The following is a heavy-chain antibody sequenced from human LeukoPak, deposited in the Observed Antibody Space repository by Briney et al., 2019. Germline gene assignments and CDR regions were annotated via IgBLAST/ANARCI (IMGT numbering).Heavy chain of an antibody. J-gene: IGHJ6*02. CDR3: DATYDHPINHYGMDV. D-gene: IGHD5-24*01. CDR2: ISGSGGNT. V-gene: IGHV3-23*01. CDR1: GFTFSSYA. Sequence: PGGSLRLSCAASGFTFSSYAMSWVRQAPGKGLEWVSAISGSGGNTYYADSVKGRFTISRDNSKNTLYLQMNSLRAEDTAVYYRDATYDHPINHYGMDVWGQGTTVTVSS.